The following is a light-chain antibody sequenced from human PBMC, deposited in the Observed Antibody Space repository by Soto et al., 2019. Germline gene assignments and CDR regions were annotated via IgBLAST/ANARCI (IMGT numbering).Light chain of an antibody. CDR2: DIS. V-gene: IGKV3-15*01. CDR1: QTVSRN. CDR3: QQYNNWPS. J-gene: IGKJ5*01. Sequence: EVVMTQSPSTLSVSPWERSTLSSRASQTVSRNLAWYQQRPGQAPRLLIYDISNRAAGVPARFSGSGSETEFTLTIRSLQSEDFAVYFCQQYNNWPSFGQGTRLEIK.